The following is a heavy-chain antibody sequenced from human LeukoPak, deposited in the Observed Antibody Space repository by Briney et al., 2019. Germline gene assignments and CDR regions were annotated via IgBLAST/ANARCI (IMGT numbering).Heavy chain of an antibody. D-gene: IGHD1-14*01. CDR2: INQNGSEI. CDR1: GFTFSSYS. J-gene: IGHJ4*02. Sequence: GGSLRLSCAASGFTFSSYSMNWVRQAPGKGLEWVANINQNGSEIYYVDSVKGRFTISRDNAKNSLYLQMNTLRAEDTALYYCARDPLTQNDYWGQGTLVTVSS. V-gene: IGHV3-7*01. CDR3: ARDPLTQNDY.